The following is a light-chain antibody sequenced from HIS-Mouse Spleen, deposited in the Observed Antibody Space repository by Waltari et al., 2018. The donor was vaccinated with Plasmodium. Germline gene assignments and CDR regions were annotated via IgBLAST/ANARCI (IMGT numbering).Light chain of an antibody. CDR1: QRVSSSY. CDR2: CAS. V-gene: IGKV3-20*01. J-gene: IGKJ4*01. CDR3: QQYGSSPLT. Sequence: EIVLTQSPGTLSLSPGARATLSCRACQRVSSSYLAWYQQTPGQAPRLLIYCASSRATGSPDRFSGSGSGTDFTLTISRLEPEDFAVYYCQQYGSSPLTFGGGTKVEIK.